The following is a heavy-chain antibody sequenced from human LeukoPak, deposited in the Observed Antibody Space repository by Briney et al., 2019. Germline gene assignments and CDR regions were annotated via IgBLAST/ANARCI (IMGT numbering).Heavy chain of an antibody. J-gene: IGHJ4*02. V-gene: IGHV4-39*07. CDR3: ARDRAVAGVGGY. CDR2: VYYTGAS. CDR1: GGSISSSSYY. D-gene: IGHD6-19*01. Sequence: SETLSLTCTVSGGSISSSSYYWGWIRQPPGKGLEWIGSVYYTGASYYNPSLKSRVTISIDTSKKHFSLKLTSVTAADTAVYYCARDRAVAGVGGYWGQGTLVTVSP.